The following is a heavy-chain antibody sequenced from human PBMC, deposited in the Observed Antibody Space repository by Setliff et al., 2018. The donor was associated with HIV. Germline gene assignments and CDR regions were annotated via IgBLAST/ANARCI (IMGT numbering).Heavy chain of an antibody. Sequence: SETLSLTCAVYGGSFSGYYWTWIRQPPGRGLEWIGEIIHSGGTNYNRSLKSRVAISVDTSKNQFSLNLSSVTAADTAVYYCARGGLGVVGAIDYWSQGTLVTVS. CDR3: ARGGLGVVGAIDY. V-gene: IGHV4-34*01. J-gene: IGHJ4*02. CDR2: IIHSGGT. CDR1: GGSFSGYY. D-gene: IGHD2-15*01.